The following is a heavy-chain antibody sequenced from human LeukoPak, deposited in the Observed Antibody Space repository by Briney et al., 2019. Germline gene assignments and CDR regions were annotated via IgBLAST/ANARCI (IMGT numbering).Heavy chain of an antibody. CDR2: VYYIGTT. J-gene: IGHJ4*02. CDR3: ARSHSSSWYFDY. V-gene: IGHV4-59*01. CDR1: GGSFSDYF. D-gene: IGHD6-13*01. Sequence: KPSETLSLTCAVYGGSFSDYFWNWIRQTPGKGLEWIGFVYYIGTTDYNPSLKSRVTISVDTSKNQFSLKLSSVTAADTAVYYCARSHSSSWYFDYWGRGTLVTVSS.